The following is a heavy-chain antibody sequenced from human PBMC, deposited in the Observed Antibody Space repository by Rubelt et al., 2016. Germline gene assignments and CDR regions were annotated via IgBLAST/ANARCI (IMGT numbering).Heavy chain of an antibody. CDR3: AKDDGSSGCFDY. Sequence: MNWVRQAPGKGLEWVSAISGSGGSTYYADSVKGRFTISRDNSKNTLYLQMNSLRAEDTAVYYCAKDDGSSGCFDYWGQGTLVTVSS. D-gene: IGHD6-19*01. CDR2: ISGSGGST. V-gene: IGHV3-23*01. J-gene: IGHJ4*02.